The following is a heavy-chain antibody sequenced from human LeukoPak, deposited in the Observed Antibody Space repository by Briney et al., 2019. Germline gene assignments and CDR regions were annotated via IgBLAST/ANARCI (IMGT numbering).Heavy chain of an antibody. CDR2: MNPNSGNT. CDR1: GYTFTSDD. V-gene: IGHV1-8*01. CDR3: ARAEYYDFWSGYSDRYYYYGMDV. Sequence: ASVKVSCKASGYTFTSDDINWVRQATGQGLEWMGWMNPNSGNTGYAQKFQGRVTMTRNTSISTAYMEPSSLRSEDTAVYYCARAEYYDFWSGYSDRYYYYGMDVWGQRTTVTVSS. D-gene: IGHD3-3*01. J-gene: IGHJ6*02.